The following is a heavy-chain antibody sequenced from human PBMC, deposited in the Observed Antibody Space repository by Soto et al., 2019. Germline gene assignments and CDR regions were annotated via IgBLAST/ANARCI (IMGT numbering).Heavy chain of an antibody. CDR2: IYYSGRT. CDR3: ATSNWFDP. V-gene: IGHV4-39*01. Sequence: SETLSHTCTVSGGSSGSSSYFWGWIRKPPGKGLESIGSIYYSGRTYYNPSLKTPVTISVTTSKNPFSLPLTPVTAGVPALYYCATSNWFDPWGQGNLLTVSS. CDR1: GGSSGSSSYF. J-gene: IGHJ5*02.